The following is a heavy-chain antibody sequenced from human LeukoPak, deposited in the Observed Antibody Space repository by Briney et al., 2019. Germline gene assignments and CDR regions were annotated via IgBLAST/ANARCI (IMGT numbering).Heavy chain of an antibody. CDR1: GYTFTGYY. D-gene: IGHD3-10*01. V-gene: IGHV1-2*02. Sequence: ASVKVSCKASGYTFTGYYMHWVRQAPGQGLEWMGWINPNSGVTNYAQNFHDRVTMTRDTSISTAFMELSRLKSDDTAVYYCARALLSQINYHFDYWGQGTLVTVSS. J-gene: IGHJ4*02. CDR2: INPNSGVT. CDR3: ARALLSQINYHFDY.